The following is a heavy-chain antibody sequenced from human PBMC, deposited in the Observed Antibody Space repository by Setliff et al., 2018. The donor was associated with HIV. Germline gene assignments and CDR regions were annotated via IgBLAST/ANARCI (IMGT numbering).Heavy chain of an antibody. CDR1: GYTFTSFF. V-gene: IGHV1-46*01. J-gene: IGHJ3*02. D-gene: IGHD1-26*01. Sequence: ASVKVSCKASGYTFTSFFMHWVRQAPGQGLEYMGIINPSDGTTDYTQKFQDRVTMTSDTSTSTVYMELRSRRSEETAIYDCAKGSGSYYDGAFDIWGQGTMVT. CDR2: INPSDGTT. CDR3: AKGSGSYYDGAFDI.